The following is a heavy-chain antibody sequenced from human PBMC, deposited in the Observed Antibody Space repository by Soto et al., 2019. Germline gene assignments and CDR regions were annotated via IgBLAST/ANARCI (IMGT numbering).Heavy chain of an antibody. CDR3: AKRRGSGGYFDY. CDR2: VSIGGST. J-gene: IGHJ4*02. CDR1: GFTFRSYA. V-gene: IGHV3-23*01. D-gene: IGHD3-10*01. Sequence: GWSLRLSCAASGFTFRSYAMGLVRQGPGKGLEWVALVSIGGSTHYADSVRGRFTISRDNSKNTLSLQMNSLTAEDTAVYFCAKRRGSGGYFDYWGEGALVTVS.